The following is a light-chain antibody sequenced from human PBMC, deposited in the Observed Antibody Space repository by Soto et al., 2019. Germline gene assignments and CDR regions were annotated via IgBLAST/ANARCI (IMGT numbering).Light chain of an antibody. J-gene: IGLJ1*01. CDR2: EVS. CDR3: SSYTSSSTPV. V-gene: IGLV2-14*01. CDR1: SSDVGGYNY. Sequence: ALTQPASVSWSPGRSITISCTGTSSDVGGYNYVSWYQQHPGKAPKLMIYEVSNRPSGVSNRFSGSKSGNTASLTISGLQAEDEADYYCSSYTSSSTPVFGTGTKVTVL.